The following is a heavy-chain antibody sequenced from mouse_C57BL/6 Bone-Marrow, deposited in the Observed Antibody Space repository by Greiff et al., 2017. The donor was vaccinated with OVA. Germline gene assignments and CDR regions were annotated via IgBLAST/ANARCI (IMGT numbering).Heavy chain of an antibody. V-gene: IGHV5-12*01. J-gene: IGHJ1*03. CDR1: GFTFSDYY. CDR2: ISNGGGST. Sequence: EVNVVESGGGLVQPGGSLKLSCAASGFTFSDYYMYWVRQTPEKRLEWVAYISNGGGSTYYPDTVKGRFTISRDNAKNTRYLQMSRLKSEDTAMYYCARRSYDGYPYWYFDVWGTGTTVTVSS. CDR3: ARRSYDGYPYWYFDV. D-gene: IGHD2-3*01.